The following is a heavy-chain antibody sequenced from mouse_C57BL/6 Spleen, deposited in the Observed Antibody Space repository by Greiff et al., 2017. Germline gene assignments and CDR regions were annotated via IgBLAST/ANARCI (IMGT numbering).Heavy chain of an antibody. V-gene: IGHV1-52*01. D-gene: IGHD1-3*01. CDR3: ANGGDKWLAYYFDY. J-gene: IGHJ2*01. Sequence: VQLQQPGAELVRPGSSVKLSCKASGYTFTSYWMHWVKQRPIQGLEWIGNIDPSDSDTPYNQKFKDKATLTVDKSSSTANMQLSSLRSENSAVYDSANGGDKWLAYYFDYWGQGTTLTVSS. CDR1: GYTFTSYW. CDR2: IDPSDSDT.